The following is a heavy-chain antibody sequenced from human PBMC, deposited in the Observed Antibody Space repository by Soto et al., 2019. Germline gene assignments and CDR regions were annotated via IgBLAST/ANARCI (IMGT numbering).Heavy chain of an antibody. CDR2: ISASSSYI. D-gene: IGHD5-12*01. CDR1: GFTFSSYS. Sequence: EVQLVESGGGLVKPGGSLRLSCAASGFTFSSYSMNWVRQAPGKGLEWVSSISASSSYIYYADSVKGRFTVSRDNAKNSLYLQINSLRDEDTAVYYCARGSIAATSLTPFDFWGQGTLVIVSS. CDR3: ARGSIAATSLTPFDF. V-gene: IGHV3-21*01. J-gene: IGHJ4*02.